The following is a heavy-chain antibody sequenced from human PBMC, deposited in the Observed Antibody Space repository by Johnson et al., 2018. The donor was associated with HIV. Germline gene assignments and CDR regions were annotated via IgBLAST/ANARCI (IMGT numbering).Heavy chain of an antibody. CDR1: GFTFSSYA. Sequence: QVQLVESGGGVVQPGRSLRLSCAASGFTFSSYALHWVRQAPGKGLEWVAFISYDGSNKYYADSVKGRFTISRDNAKNSLYLQMNSLRAEDTALYYCARDLIGWELRGAFDIWGQGTMVTVSS. J-gene: IGHJ3*02. CDR2: ISYDGSNK. D-gene: IGHD1-26*01. V-gene: IGHV3-30-3*01. CDR3: ARDLIGWELRGAFDI.